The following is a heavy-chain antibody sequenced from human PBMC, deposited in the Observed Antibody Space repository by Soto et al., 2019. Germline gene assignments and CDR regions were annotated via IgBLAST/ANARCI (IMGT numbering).Heavy chain of an antibody. CDR1: GFTFSRYG. D-gene: IGHD5-18*01. CDR3: AKGLEDTSMTIEDYFDD. V-gene: IGHV3-23*01. Sequence: EVQLLESGGDLVQPGGSLRLSCAASGFTFSRYGLNWVRQAPGKGLEWVSGISGSGGGGDIKYADSVNGRFTISRDNSENTLYLQMNSMTADDTAVYYCAKGLEDTSMTIEDYFDDWGQGTLVTVSP. CDR2: ISGSGGGGDI. J-gene: IGHJ4*02.